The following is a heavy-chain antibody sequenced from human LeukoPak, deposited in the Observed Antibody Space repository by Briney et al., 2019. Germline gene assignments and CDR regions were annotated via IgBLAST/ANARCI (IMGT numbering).Heavy chain of an antibody. J-gene: IGHJ4*01. CDR2: ISYDGSNK. V-gene: IGHV3-30-3*01. CDR3: ARDPTYLGYYDFWSGYYTGLDHGGDY. CDR1: GFTFSSYA. D-gene: IGHD3-3*01. Sequence: GGSLRLSCAASGFTFSSYAMHWVRQAPGKGLEWVAVISYDGSNKYYADSVKGRFTISRDNSKNTLYLQMNSLRAEDTAVYYCARDPTYLGYYDFWSGYYTGLDHGGDYWGQEPWSPSPQ.